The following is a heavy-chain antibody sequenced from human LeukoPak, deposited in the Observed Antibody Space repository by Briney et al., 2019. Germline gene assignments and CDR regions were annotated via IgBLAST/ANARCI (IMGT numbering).Heavy chain of an antibody. J-gene: IGHJ4*02. CDR3: ASPNGSGSYPYDY. CDR1: GGSISSSSYY. D-gene: IGHD3-10*01. V-gene: IGHV4-39*07. Sequence: SETLSLTCTVSGGSISSSSYYWGWIRQPPGKGLEWIGEINHSGSTNYNPSLKSRVTISVDTSKNQFSLKLSSVTAADTAVYYCASPNGSGSYPYDYWGQGTLVTVSS. CDR2: INHSGST.